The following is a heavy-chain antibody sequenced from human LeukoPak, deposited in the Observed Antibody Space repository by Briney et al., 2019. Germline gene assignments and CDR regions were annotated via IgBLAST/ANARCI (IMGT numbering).Heavy chain of an antibody. CDR3: ARAHSAGIAAAGTLH. V-gene: IGHV1-2*02. J-gene: IGHJ1*01. CDR1: GYTFTGYY. D-gene: IGHD6-13*01. CDR2: INPNSGGT. Sequence: ASVKVSYKASGYTFTGYYMHWVRQAPGQGLEWMGWINPNSGGTNYAQKFQGRVTMTRDTSISTAYMELSRLRSDDTAVYYCARAHSAGIAAAGTLHWGQGTLVTVSS.